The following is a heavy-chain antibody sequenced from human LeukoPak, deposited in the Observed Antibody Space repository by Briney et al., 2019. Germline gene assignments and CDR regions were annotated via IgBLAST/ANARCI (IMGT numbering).Heavy chain of an antibody. D-gene: IGHD3-22*01. Sequence: GGSLRLSCAASGFTFSSYAMSWVRQAPGKGLEWVSAISGSGGRTYYADSVKGRFTISRDNSKNTLYLQMNSLRAEDTAVYYCAKAWMISERLGYWGQGTLVTVSS. J-gene: IGHJ4*02. CDR3: AKAWMISERLGY. CDR1: GFTFSSYA. CDR2: ISGSGGRT. V-gene: IGHV3-23*01.